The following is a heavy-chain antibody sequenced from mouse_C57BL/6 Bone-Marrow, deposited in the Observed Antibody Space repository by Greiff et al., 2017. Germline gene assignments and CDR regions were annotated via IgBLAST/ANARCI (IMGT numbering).Heavy chain of an antibody. CDR1: GYTFTNYW. D-gene: IGHD1-1*01. CDR3: ARSSYYGSKNYFDY. V-gene: IGHV1-63*01. J-gene: IGHJ2*01. Sequence: VQLVESGAELVRPGTSVKMSCKASGYTFTNYWIGWAKQRPGHGLEWIGDIYPGGGYTNYNEKFKGKATLTADKSSSTAYMQFSSLTSEDSAIYYCARSSYYGSKNYFDYWGQGTTLTVSS. CDR2: IYPGGGYT.